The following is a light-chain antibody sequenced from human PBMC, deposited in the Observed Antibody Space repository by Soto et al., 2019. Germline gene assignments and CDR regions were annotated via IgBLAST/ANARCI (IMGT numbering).Light chain of an antibody. Sequence: QSVLTQPASVSGSPGQSFTTSSTGTIRDLGGYNYVSWHQQHPGKPPKVIITEVSNRPSGVSNRFSGSKSGNTASLTISGLQAEEEADYYCSSYISSSTFVVFGGGTKLTVL. V-gene: IGLV2-14*01. CDR1: IRDLGGYNY. J-gene: IGLJ2*01. CDR3: SSYISSSTFVV. CDR2: EVS.